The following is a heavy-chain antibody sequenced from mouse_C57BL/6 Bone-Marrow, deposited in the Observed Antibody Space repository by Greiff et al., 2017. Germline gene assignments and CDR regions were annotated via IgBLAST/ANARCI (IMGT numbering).Heavy chain of an antibody. D-gene: IGHD1-1*01. J-gene: IGHJ3*01. V-gene: IGHV2-9*01. CDR2: IWGGGST. Sequence: VQRVESGPGLVAPSQSLSITCTVSGFSLTSYGVDWVRQPPGKGLEWLGVIWGGGSTNYNSALMSRLSISKENSKSQVCLKMNDLQTDDTSMYYCAKHPTVDGFAYWGQGTLVTVSA. CDR3: AKHPTVDGFAY. CDR1: GFSLTSYG.